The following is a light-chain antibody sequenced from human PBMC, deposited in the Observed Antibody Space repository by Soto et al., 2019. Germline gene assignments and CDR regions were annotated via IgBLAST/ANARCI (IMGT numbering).Light chain of an antibody. CDR3: QQYGSSPPLFT. J-gene: IGKJ3*01. CDR1: QSVSSSY. CDR2: GAS. V-gene: IGKV3-20*01. Sequence: EIVLTQSPGTLSLSPGERDTLSCRASQSVSSSYLAWYQQKPGQAPRLLIYGASSRATGIPDRFSGSGSGTDFTLTISRLEPEDFAVYYCQQYGSSPPLFTFGPGTNVDIK.